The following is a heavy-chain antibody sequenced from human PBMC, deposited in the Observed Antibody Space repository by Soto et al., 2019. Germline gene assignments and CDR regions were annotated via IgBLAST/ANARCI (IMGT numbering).Heavy chain of an antibody. CDR1: GFTFSSYG. J-gene: IGHJ4*02. CDR3: AKDIYDFWSAVDY. D-gene: IGHD3-3*01. CDR2: ISYDGSNK. V-gene: IGHV3-30*18. Sequence: LRLSCAASGFTFSSYGMHWVRQAPGKGLEWVAVISYDGSNKYYADSVKGRFTISRDNSKNTLYLQMNSLRAEDTAVYYCAKDIYDFWSAVDYWGQGTLVTVSS.